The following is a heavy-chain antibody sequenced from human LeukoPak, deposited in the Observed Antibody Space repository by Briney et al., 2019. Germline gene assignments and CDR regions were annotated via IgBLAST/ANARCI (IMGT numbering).Heavy chain of an antibody. J-gene: IGHJ3*02. V-gene: IGHV4-61*10. CDR3: VKSNSRYQPWTLDI. D-gene: IGHD2-2*01. Sequence: SETLSLTCTVSGGSISSGSYCGSWIRQPAGKGLEWIGYIFYNEGTSYNPSLKSRVTISVDTSNNQLSLKVNSVTAADTAMYYCVKSNSRYQPWTLDIWGRGTMVTVSS. CDR1: GGSISSGSYC. CDR2: IFYNEGT.